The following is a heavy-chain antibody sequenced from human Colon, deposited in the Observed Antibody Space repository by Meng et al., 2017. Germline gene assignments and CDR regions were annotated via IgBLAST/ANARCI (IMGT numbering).Heavy chain of an antibody. CDR2: ISGSGVNT. J-gene: IGHJ4*02. V-gene: IGHV3-23*01. Sequence: GESLKISCAASGFTFSSYAMGWVRQAPGKGLEWVSTISGSGVNTHYADSVKGLFTISRDNSKNTLYLQMNSLRAEDTAVYYGDASDFWGQGSLVTVSS. CDR3: DASDF. CDR1: GFTFSSYA.